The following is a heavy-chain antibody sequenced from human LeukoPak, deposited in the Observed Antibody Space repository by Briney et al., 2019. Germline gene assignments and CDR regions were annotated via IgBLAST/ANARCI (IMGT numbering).Heavy chain of an antibody. J-gene: IGHJ4*02. Sequence: PSETLSLTCAVYGGSFSDYYWSWTRQPPGKGLEWIGEINHSGSTNYNPSLKSRVTISVDTSKNQFSLKLSSVTAADTAVYYCARGRDYVWGSYRYYFDYWGQGTLVTVSS. CDR1: GGSFSDYY. CDR3: ARGRDYVWGSYRYYFDY. V-gene: IGHV4-34*01. CDR2: INHSGST. D-gene: IGHD3-16*02.